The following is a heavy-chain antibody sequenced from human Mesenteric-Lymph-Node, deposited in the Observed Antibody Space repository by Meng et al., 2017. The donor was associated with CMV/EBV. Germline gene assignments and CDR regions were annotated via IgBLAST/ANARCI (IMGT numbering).Heavy chain of an antibody. CDR3: VRDPQGGGSYLDY. D-gene: IGHD1-26*01. V-gene: IGHV3-7*01. Sequence: GGSLRLSCEASVFTFKSYWMSWVRQAPGKGLEWVAKIHLDGNEKYYVDSVKGRFTISRDNARNQLYLQMVGLTAEDSAVYYCVRDPQGGGSYLDYWGQGTLVTVSS. J-gene: IGHJ4*02. CDR2: IHLDGNEK. CDR1: VFTFKSYW.